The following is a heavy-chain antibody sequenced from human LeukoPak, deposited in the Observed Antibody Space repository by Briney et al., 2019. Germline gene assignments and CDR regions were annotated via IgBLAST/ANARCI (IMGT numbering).Heavy chain of an antibody. CDR3: AKDATPQNSIWDYFDC. V-gene: IGHV3-23*01. Sequence: PGGSLRLSCAVSGITLSNYGMSWVRQAPGKGLEWISTIGSPGETFYADSVKGRFTVSRDNSRSTLYLQMDSLRAEDAAVYYCAKDATPQNSIWDYFDCWGQGTLLTISS. CDR1: GITLSNYG. CDR2: IGSPGET. J-gene: IGHJ4*02. D-gene: IGHD1-7*01.